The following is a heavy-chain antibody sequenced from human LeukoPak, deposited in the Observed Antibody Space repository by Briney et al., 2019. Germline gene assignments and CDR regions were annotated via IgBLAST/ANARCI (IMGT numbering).Heavy chain of an antibody. V-gene: IGHV1-69*04. CDR1: GGTFSSYA. D-gene: IGHD2-2*02. CDR3: ARAPLEEPYCGSTSCYMDY. J-gene: IGHJ4*02. CDR2: IIPIVGIA. Sequence: SVKVSCKASGGTFSSYAISWVRQAPGQGLEWMGRIIPIVGIANYAQKFQGRVTISADKSTSTAYMELSSLRSEDTAVYYCARAPLEEPYCGSTSCYMDYWGQGTLVTVSS.